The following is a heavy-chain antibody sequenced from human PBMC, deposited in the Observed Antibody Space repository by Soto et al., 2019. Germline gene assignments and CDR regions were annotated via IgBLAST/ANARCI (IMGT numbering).Heavy chain of an antibody. V-gene: IGHV3-33*01. CDR1: GFTFSGYG. Sequence: QVQLVESGGGVVQPGRSLRLSCAASGFTFSGYGMHWVRQAPGKGLEWVAITRHDGSNTYYADSVRGRFTISRDNSKKTLYLQMDSLRAEDTAVYYCARDGVGATTFVGYFDYWGQGTLVTVSS. J-gene: IGHJ4*02. CDR2: TRHDGSNT. D-gene: IGHD1-26*01. CDR3: ARDGVGATTFVGYFDY.